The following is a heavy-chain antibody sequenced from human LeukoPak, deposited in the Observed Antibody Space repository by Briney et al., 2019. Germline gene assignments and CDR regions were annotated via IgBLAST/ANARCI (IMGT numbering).Heavy chain of an antibody. J-gene: IGHJ6*02. CDR2: IIPILGIA. CDR1: GGTFSSYV. Sequence: SVKVSCKASGGTFSSYVISWVRQAPGQGLEWMGRIIPILGIANYAQKFQGRVTITADKSTSRAYMELSSLRSEDTAVYYCARDEVVVASYGMDVWGQGTTVTVSS. CDR3: ARDEVVVASYGMDV. D-gene: IGHD2-15*01. V-gene: IGHV1-69*04.